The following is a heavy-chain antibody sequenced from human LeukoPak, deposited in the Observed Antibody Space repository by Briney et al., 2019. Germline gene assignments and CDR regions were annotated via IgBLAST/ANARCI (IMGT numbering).Heavy chain of an antibody. CDR1: GFTVSSNY. J-gene: IGHJ4*02. V-gene: IGHV3-66*01. CDR2: IYSGGST. CDR3: ARDRAPPYYYDSSGYDY. Sequence: TGGSLRLSCAASGFTVSSNYMSWVRQAPGKGLEWVSVIYSGGSTYYADSVKGRFTISRDNSKNTLYLQMNSLRAEDTAVYYCARDRAPPYYYDSSGYDYWGQGTLVTVSS. D-gene: IGHD3-22*01.